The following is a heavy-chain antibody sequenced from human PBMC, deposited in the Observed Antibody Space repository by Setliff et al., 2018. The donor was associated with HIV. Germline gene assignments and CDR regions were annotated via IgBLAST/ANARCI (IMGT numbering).Heavy chain of an antibody. V-gene: IGHV4-34*01. Sequence: PSETLSLTCAVYNGSFSGYYWSWIRQPPGKGLEWIGEINHSGSTNYNPSLESRVTISVDTSKNQFSLKLNSVTAADTAMYYCARVVDADYLDYWGQGTPVTVSS. J-gene: IGHJ4*02. CDR3: ARVVDADYLDY. D-gene: IGHD2-15*01. CDR2: INHSGST. CDR1: NGSFSGYY.